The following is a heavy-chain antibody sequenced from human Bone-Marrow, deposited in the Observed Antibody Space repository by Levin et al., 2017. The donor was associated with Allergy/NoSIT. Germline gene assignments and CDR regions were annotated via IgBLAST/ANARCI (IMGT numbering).Heavy chain of an antibody. CDR1: GFTVGNNY. CDR2: IYSGGDT. CDR3: SSAPGFSDY. Sequence: GGSLRLSCAASGFTVGNNYVAWVRQAPGKGLDWISVIYSGGDTYYTDSVKGRFTISRDNSKNTLYLQMNSLRVEDMAVYYCSSAPGFSDYWGQGTLVTVSS. V-gene: IGHV3-66*01. J-gene: IGHJ4*02.